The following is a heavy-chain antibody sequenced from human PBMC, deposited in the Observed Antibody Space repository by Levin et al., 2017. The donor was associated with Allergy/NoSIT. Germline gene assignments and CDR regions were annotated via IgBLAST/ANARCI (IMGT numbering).Heavy chain of an antibody. J-gene: IGHJ4*02. Sequence: GGSLRLSCAASGFTFSSHAMSWVRQAPGKGLEWVSGISGSGDNTYYADSVKGRFTISRDNSKNTLYLQMNSLRAEGTAVYYCAKRRGFRESKYLFDYWGQGTLVTVSS. CDR3: AKRRGFRESKYLFDY. CDR2: ISGSGDNT. V-gene: IGHV3-23*01. CDR1: GFTFSSHA. D-gene: IGHD3-10*01.